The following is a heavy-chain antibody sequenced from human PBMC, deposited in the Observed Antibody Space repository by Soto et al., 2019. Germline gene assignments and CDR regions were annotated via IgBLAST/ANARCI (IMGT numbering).Heavy chain of an antibody. V-gene: IGHV4-4*02. CDR2: IYHSGST. CDR1: GGSISSSNW. CDR3: ARGGDDYGGFWFDP. J-gene: IGHJ5*02. Sequence: SETLSLTCAVSGGSISSSNWWSWVRQPPGKGLEWIGEIYHSGSTNYNPSLKCRVTISVDKSKNQFSLKLSSVTAADTAVYYCARGGDDYGGFWFDPWGQGTLVTVSS. D-gene: IGHD4-17*01.